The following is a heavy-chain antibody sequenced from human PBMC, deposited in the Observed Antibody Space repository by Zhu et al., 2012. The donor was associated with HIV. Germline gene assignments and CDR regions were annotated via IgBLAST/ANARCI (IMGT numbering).Heavy chain of an antibody. Sequence: QVQLRESGPRLVRPSETLSLTCTVSGGSISSHFWTWIRQPPGKGLEWIGNVYFSGSTKYNPSLESRVTISIDMSKNHFSLELTSVTAADTAVYYCARDRDYDILSGAFDSWGQGTLVTVSS. CDR2: VYFSGST. V-gene: IGHV4-59*11. J-gene: IGHJ5*01. CDR1: GGSISSHF. D-gene: IGHD3-9*01. CDR3: ARDRDYDILSGAFDS.